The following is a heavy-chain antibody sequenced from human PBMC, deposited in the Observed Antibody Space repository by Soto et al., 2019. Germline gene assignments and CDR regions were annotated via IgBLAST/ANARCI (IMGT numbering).Heavy chain of an antibody. CDR1: GDSVSSNSAA. J-gene: IGHJ6*02. D-gene: IGHD5-12*01. Sequence: PSQTLSLTCAISGDSVSSNSAAWNWIRQSPSRGLEWLGRTYYRSKWYNDYAVSVKSRITINPDTSKNQFSLQLNSVTPEDTAVYYCAREVAGKRGRRYYYYGMDVWGQGTTVTVSS. CDR2: TYYRSKWYN. V-gene: IGHV6-1*01. CDR3: AREVAGKRGRRYYYYGMDV.